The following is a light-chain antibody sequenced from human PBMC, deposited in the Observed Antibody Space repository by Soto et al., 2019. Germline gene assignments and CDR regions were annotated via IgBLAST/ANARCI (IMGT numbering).Light chain of an antibody. J-gene: IGLJ1*01. V-gene: IGLV2-23*01. Sequence: QSVLTQPASVSGSPGQSITISCPGTSSDVGSYNLVSWYQQHPGKAPKLMIYEGSKRPSGVSNRFSGSKSGNTAFLTISGLQAEDEADYYCCSYAGSQTYVFGTGTKVTVL. CDR1: SSDVGSYNL. CDR2: EGS. CDR3: CSYAGSQTYV.